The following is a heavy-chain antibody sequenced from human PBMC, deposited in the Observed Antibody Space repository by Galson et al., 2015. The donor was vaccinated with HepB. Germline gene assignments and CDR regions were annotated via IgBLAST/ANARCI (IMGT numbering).Heavy chain of an antibody. CDR3: SRDRPYGSGTYDNWFDP. J-gene: IGHJ5*02. Sequence: SLRLSCAASGFTFGHYWMHWVRQVPGEGLVWLSRINNDGSDITYADAVKGRFTTSRDNAKNTLYLQMNSLRVEDTAVYYCSRDRPYGSGTYDNWFDPWGQGTPVIVSS. V-gene: IGHV3-74*01. CDR1: GFTFGHYW. CDR2: INNDGSDI. D-gene: IGHD3-10*01.